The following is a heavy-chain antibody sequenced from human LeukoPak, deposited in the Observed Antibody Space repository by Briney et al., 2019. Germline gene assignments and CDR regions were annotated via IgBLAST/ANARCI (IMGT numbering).Heavy chain of an antibody. CDR2: INHSGST. Sequence: SETLSLTCAAYSGSFSGYYWSWIRQPPGKGLEWIGEINHSGSTNYNPSLKSRVTISVDTSKNQFSLKLTSVTAADTAVYYCAIRRYYDSSGPGFDYWGQGTLVTVSS. D-gene: IGHD3-22*01. J-gene: IGHJ4*02. CDR3: AIRRYYDSSGPGFDY. CDR1: SGSFSGYY. V-gene: IGHV4-34*01.